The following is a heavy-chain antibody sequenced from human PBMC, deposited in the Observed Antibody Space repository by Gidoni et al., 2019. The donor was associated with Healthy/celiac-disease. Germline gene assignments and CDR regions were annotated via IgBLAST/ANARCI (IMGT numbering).Heavy chain of an antibody. J-gene: IGHJ3*02. Sequence: QVQLVQSGAEVKKPGSSVKVSCKASGGTFSSYAISWVRQAPGQGLEWMGRIIPILGIANYAQKFQGRVTITADKSTSTAYMELSSLRSEDTAVYYCARESGYGGNRPGGGDAFDIWGQGTMVTVSS. D-gene: IGHD4-17*01. CDR3: ARESGYGGNRPGGGDAFDI. V-gene: IGHV1-69*04. CDR1: GGTFSSYA. CDR2: IIPILGIA.